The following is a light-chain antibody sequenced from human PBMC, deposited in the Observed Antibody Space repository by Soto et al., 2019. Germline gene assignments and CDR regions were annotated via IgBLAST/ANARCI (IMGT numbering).Light chain of an antibody. Sequence: QSALTQPASVSGSPGQSITISCTGTSSDVGSYNLVSWYQQHPGKAPKLMIYAGSKWPSGVSNRFSGSKSGNTASLTISGLQAEDEADYYCCSYAGSSTLVFGGGTKLTVL. CDR3: CSYAGSSTLV. V-gene: IGLV2-23*01. J-gene: IGLJ2*01. CDR2: AGS. CDR1: SSDVGSYNL.